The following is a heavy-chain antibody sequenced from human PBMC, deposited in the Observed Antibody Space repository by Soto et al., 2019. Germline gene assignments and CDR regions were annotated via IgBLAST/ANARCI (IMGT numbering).Heavy chain of an antibody. V-gene: IGHV1-2*04. Sequence: GASVKVSCKASGYTFTGYYMHWVRQAPGQGLEWMGWINPNSGGTNYAQKFQGWVTMTRDTSISTAYMELSRLRSDDTAVYYCARSPLRYFDWPLGAQLGGSYTYYYYYGMDVWGQGTTVTVSS. CDR1: GYTFTGYY. D-gene: IGHD3-9*01. CDR2: INPNSGGT. J-gene: IGHJ6*02. CDR3: ARSPLRYFDWPLGAQLGGSYTYYYYYGMDV.